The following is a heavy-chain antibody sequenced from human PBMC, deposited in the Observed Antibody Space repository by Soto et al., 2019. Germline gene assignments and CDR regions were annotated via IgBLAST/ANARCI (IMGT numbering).Heavy chain of an antibody. J-gene: IGHJ6*02. CDR2: IWYDGSNK. CDR3: ARGYCSGGSCYLRWYYYYGMDV. CDR1: GFTFSSYG. D-gene: IGHD2-15*01. V-gene: IGHV3-33*01. Sequence: GGSLRLSCAASGFTFSSYGMHWVRQAPGKGLEWVAVIWYDGSNKYYADSVKGRFTISRDNSKNTLYLQMNSLRAEDTAVYYCARGYCSGGSCYLRWYYYYGMDVWGQGTTVTGSS.